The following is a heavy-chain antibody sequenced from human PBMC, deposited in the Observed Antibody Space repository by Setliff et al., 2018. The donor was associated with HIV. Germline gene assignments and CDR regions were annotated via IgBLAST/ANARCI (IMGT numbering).Heavy chain of an antibody. D-gene: IGHD2-21*01. CDR1: GASILSSGGHF. J-gene: IGHJ4*02. CDR3: ASSWIQLLSRILYCGGDCYSPFDS. V-gene: IGHV4-39*02. Sequence: KPSETLSLTCTVSGASILSSGGHFWGWIRQPPGRGLEWLATVYFLGNTYLNPSLKGRVAVSVDTSKNHFSLRVTSVTAADTAVYYCASSWIQLLSRILYCGGDCYSPFDSWGQGTLVTVSS. CDR2: VYFLGNT.